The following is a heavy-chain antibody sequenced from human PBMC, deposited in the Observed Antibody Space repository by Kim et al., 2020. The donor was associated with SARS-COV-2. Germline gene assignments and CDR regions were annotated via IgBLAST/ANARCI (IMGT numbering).Heavy chain of an antibody. CDR1: GGSFSGYY. D-gene: IGHD6-13*01. V-gene: IGHV4-34*01. J-gene: IGHJ5*02. CDR3: ARNVGGYSSSWYRPRWFDP. Sequence: SETLSLTCAVYGGSFSGYYWSWIRQPPGKGLEWIGEINHSGSTNYNPSLKSRVTISVDTSKNQFSLKLSSVTAADTAVYYCARNVGGYSSSWYRPRWFDPWGQGTLVTVSS. CDR2: INHSGST.